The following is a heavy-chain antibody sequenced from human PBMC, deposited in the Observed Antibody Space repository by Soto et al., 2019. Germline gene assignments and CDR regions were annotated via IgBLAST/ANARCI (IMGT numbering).Heavy chain of an antibody. Sequence: GGSLRLSCAASGFSFSDYYMSWIRQAPGKGLEWVSYIRSSDNTRYYADSVKGRFTISRDNAKNSLYLQMNSLRAEDTAVYYCARGNALYDYWGQGTLVTVSS. CDR2: IRSSDNTR. CDR1: GFSFSDYY. CDR3: ARGNALYDY. V-gene: IGHV3-11*01. J-gene: IGHJ4*02. D-gene: IGHD2-2*01.